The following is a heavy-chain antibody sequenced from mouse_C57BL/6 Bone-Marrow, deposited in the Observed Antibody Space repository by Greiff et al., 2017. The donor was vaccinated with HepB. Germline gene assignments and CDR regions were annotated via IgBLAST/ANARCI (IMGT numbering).Heavy chain of an antibody. CDR3: ARFYYGNCYAMDY. D-gene: IGHD2-1*01. J-gene: IGHJ4*01. CDR1: GYTFTSYW. V-gene: IGHV1-69*01. CDR2: IDPSDSYT. Sequence: QVQLKQPGAELVMPGASVKLSCKASGYTFTSYWMHWVKQRPGQGLEWIGEIDPSDSYTNYNQKFKGKSTLTVDKSSSTAYMQLSSLTSEDSAVYYCARFYYGNCYAMDYWGQGTSVTVSS.